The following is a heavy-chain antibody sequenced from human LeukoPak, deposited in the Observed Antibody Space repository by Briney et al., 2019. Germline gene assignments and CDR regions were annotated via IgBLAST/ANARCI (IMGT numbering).Heavy chain of an antibody. CDR1: GYTFTSYG. Sequence: ASVKVSCKASGYTFTSYGISWVRQAPGQGLEWMGWISAYNGNTNYAQKLQSRVSMTTDTSTSTAYIELRSLRSDDTAVYYWARDLVIGYCSGGSCSSLDYWGQGTLVTVSS. CDR3: ARDLVIGYCSGGSCSSLDY. CDR2: ISAYNGNT. J-gene: IGHJ4*02. V-gene: IGHV1-18*01. D-gene: IGHD2-15*01.